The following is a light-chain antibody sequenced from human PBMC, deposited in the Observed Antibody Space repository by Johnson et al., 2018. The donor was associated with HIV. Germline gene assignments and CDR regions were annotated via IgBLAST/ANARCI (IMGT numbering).Light chain of an antibody. Sequence: QSVLTQPPSVSAAPGQKVTISCSGSSSNIGNNYVSWYQQLPGTAPKLLIYDNSKRPSGIPDRFYGSKSGTSATLGITGLQTGDEADYYCGTWDSSLSAVFGTGTKVTVL. CDR2: DNS. CDR1: SSNIGNNY. J-gene: IGLJ1*01. CDR3: GTWDSSLSAV. V-gene: IGLV1-51*01.